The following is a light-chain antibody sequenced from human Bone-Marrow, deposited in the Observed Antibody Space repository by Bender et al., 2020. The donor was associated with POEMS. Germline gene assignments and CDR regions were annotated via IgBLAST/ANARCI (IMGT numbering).Light chain of an antibody. CDR2: EVS. J-gene: IGLJ2*01. V-gene: IGLV2-23*02. CDR3: CSYSSSSTSVL. CDR1: SNVFGSDNL. Sequence: QSALTQAASVSASPGQSISLSCIEASNVFGSDNLVSWYQQQPGKAPKLIIYEVSKRPSGVSHRFSGSKSGNTASLTISGLQAEDEADYYCCSYSSSSTSVLFGGGTKLTVL.